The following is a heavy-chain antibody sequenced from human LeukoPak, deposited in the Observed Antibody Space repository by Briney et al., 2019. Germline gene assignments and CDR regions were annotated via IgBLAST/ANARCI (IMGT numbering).Heavy chain of an antibody. D-gene: IGHD1-26*01. CDR3: ARGGMVVGATKGARWAFDI. V-gene: IGHV1-69*06. Sequence: GASVKVSCKASGYTFTNYGLSWVRQAPGQGLEWMGGIIPIFGTANYAQKFQGRVTITADKSTSTAYMELSSLRSEDTAVYYCARGGMVVGATKGARWAFDIWGRGTMVTVSS. J-gene: IGHJ3*02. CDR1: GYTFTNYG. CDR2: IIPIFGTA.